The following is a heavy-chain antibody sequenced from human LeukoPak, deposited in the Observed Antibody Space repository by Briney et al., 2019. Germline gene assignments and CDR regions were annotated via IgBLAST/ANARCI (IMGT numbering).Heavy chain of an antibody. V-gene: IGHV1-18*01. Sequence: ASVKVSCKASGYTFTSYGISWVRQAPGQGLEWMGWISAYNGNTNYAQKLQGRVTMTTDTSTSTAYMELRSLRSDDTAVYYCAADHPPCGGDCKAFDIWGQGTMVTVSS. CDR2: ISAYNGNT. D-gene: IGHD2-21*02. CDR1: GYTFTSYG. J-gene: IGHJ3*02. CDR3: AADHPPCGGDCKAFDI.